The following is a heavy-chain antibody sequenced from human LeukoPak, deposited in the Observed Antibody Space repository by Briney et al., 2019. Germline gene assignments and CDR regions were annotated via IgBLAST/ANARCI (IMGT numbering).Heavy chain of an antibody. D-gene: IGHD6-13*01. CDR1: GGSISSYY. J-gene: IGHJ6*02. Sequence: SETLSLTCTVSGGSISSYYWSWIRQPPGKGLEWIGYIYYSGSTNHNPSLKSRVTISVDTSKNQFSLKLSSVTAADTAVYYCASIGYSSSPYYYYYYGMDVWGQGTTVTVSS. CDR3: ASIGYSSSPYYYYYYGMDV. V-gene: IGHV4-59*01. CDR2: IYYSGST.